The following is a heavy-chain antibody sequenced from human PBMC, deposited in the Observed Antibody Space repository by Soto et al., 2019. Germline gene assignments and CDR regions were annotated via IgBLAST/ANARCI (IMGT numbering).Heavy chain of an antibody. CDR3: ASGTPITRSRFFGWLGRFDL. CDR2: FFHTGST. J-gene: IGHJ2*01. D-gene: IGHD3-3*01. V-gene: IGHV4-59*01. CDR1: GGSMSPYY. Sequence: QVQLQESGPGLLKPSETLSLTCTVSGGSMSPYYWSWIRQTPGKGLEWIGYFFHTGSTNFNPSLKIRASSSADTSKNQLSLQLTSVTAADTALYFCASGTPITRSRFFGWLGRFDLWGRGTWVTVSS.